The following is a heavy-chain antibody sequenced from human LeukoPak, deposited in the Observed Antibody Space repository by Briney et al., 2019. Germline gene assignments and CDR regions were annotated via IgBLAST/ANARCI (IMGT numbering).Heavy chain of an antibody. Sequence: ASVTVSCKASVYTFTCYYRHWVRQAPGQGLAWMGWINPNSGGTNYAQKFQGRVTMTRDTSISTAYMELSRLRSDDTAVYYCARSDTTMVRGVITPLGYWGQGTLVTVSS. D-gene: IGHD3-10*01. J-gene: IGHJ4*02. CDR1: VYTFTCYY. CDR2: INPNSGGT. V-gene: IGHV1-2*02. CDR3: ARSDTTMVRGVITPLGY.